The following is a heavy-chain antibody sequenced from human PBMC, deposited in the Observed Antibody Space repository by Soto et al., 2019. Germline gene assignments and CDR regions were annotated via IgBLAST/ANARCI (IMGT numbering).Heavy chain of an antibody. CDR1: GFSLSTSGMC. J-gene: IGHJ6*02. D-gene: IGHD6-13*01. CDR3: ARIRAGSSWYGMDV. CDR2: IDWDDDK. Sequence: SGPTLVNPTQTLTLTCTFSGFSLSTSGMCVSWIRQPPGKALEWLALIDWDDDKYYSTSLKTRLTISKDTSKNQVVLTMTNMDPVDTATYYCARIRAGSSWYGMDVWGQGTTVTVSS. V-gene: IGHV2-70*01.